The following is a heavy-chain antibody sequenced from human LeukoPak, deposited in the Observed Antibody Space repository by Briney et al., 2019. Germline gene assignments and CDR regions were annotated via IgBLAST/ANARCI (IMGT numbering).Heavy chain of an antibody. Sequence: SETLSLTCAVYGGSFSGYYWSWIRQPPGKGLEWIGEINHSGSTNYNPSLKSRVTISVDTSKNQFSLKLSSVTAADTAVYYCARQPYLSHIVVDNYYYYMDVWGKGTTVTVSS. CDR1: GGSFSGYY. J-gene: IGHJ6*03. CDR3: ARQPYLSHIVVDNYYYYMDV. CDR2: INHSGST. D-gene: IGHD2-2*01. V-gene: IGHV4-34*01.